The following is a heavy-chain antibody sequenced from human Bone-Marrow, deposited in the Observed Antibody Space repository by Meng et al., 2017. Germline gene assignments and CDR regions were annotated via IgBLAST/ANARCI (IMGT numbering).Heavy chain of an antibody. CDR1: GGSIGSSSYY. D-gene: IGHD4-17*01. Sequence: QLQLQESGPGLVKPSETLSLTCTVSGGSIGSSSYYWGWIRQPPGEGLEWIGVIYYNGVTYYKPSLKSRVTISVDTSKNQFSLKLSSVTAADTAVYYCARHNYGDYGWFDPWGQGTLVTVSS. V-gene: IGHV4-39*07. CDR2: IYYNGVT. CDR3: ARHNYGDYGWFDP. J-gene: IGHJ5*02.